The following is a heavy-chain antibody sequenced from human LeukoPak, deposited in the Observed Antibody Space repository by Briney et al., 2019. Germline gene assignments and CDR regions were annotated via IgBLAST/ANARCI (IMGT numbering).Heavy chain of an antibody. J-gene: IGHJ4*02. CDR3: GKNRWGGVATPDS. CDR1: GFTLSSYW. Sequence: GESLTLSCPASGFTLSSYWMSWVRQAPGKGLEWVAHIQQDGSEKYYVESLKGRFTISRDTSKNTVCLRMNSLAIEDTAISTCGKNRWGGVATPDSWGQGTVVTVSS. V-gene: IGHV3-7*01. D-gene: IGHD5-12*01. CDR2: IQQDGSEK.